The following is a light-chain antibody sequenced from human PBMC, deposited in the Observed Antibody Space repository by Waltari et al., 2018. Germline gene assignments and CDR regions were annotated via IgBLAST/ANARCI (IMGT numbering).Light chain of an antibody. CDR2: DAS. V-gene: IGKV3-11*01. CDR1: QSVSKY. Sequence: VLTQSPATLSLSPGERATLSRRASQSVSKYLAWYQQKPGQAPRLLIFDASNRATGIPARFSGSGSGTEFSLTISSLEPEDFAVYYCQQRGTYLGLTFGGGTKVDIK. CDR3: QQRGTYLGLT. J-gene: IGKJ4*01.